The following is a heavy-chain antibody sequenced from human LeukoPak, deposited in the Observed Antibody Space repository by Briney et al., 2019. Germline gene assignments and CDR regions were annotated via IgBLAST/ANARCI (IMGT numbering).Heavy chain of an antibody. D-gene: IGHD1-26*01. CDR2: IYYSGST. CDR3: ARDPRGSYSDY. V-gene: IGHV4-59*12. Sequence: PSETLSLTCTVSGGSISSYYWSWIRQPPGKGLEWIGYIYYSGSTNYNPSLKSRVTISVDTSKNQFSLKLSSVTAADTAVYYCARDPRGSYSDYWGQGTLVTVSS. J-gene: IGHJ4*02. CDR1: GGSISSYY.